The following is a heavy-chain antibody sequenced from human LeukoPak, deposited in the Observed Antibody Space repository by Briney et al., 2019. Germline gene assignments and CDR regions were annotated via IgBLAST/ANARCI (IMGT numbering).Heavy chain of an antibody. CDR2: INHSGST. J-gene: IGHJ4*02. Sequence: PSETLSLTCAVYGGSFSGYYWRWLRQPPGKGGEWIGEINHSGSTNYNPSLKSRVTISVDTSKNQLSLKLSSVTAADTAVYYCARGPVVGTGTTRVFDYWGQGTLVTVSS. D-gene: IGHD1-7*01. CDR1: GGSFSGYY. CDR3: ARGPVVGTGTTRVFDY. V-gene: IGHV4-34*01.